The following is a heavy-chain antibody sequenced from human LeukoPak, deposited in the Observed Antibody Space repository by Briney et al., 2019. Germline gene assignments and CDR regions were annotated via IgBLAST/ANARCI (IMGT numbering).Heavy chain of an antibody. CDR2: ISGSGGST. D-gene: IGHD4-17*01. V-gene: IGHV3-23*01. CDR1: GFTFSSYA. CDR3: AKDYSHDYGDYPFDY. J-gene: IGHJ4*02. Sequence: GGSLRLSCAASGFTFSSYAMSWVRQAPGKGLEWVSAISGSGGSTYYADSVKGRFTISRDNSKNTLYLQMNSLRAEDTAVFYCAKDYSHDYGDYPFDYWGQGTLVTVSS.